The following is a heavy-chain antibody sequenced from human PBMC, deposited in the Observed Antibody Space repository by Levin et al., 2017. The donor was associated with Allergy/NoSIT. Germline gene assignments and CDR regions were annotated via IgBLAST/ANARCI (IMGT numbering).Heavy chain of an antibody. V-gene: IGHV4-61*01. D-gene: IGHD3-22*01. CDR2: IYYSGST. CDR1: GGSVSSGSYY. Sequence: KTSETLSLTCTVSGGSVSSGSYYWSWIRQPPGEGLEWIGYIYYSGSTNYNPSLKSRVTISVDTSKNQFSLKLSSVTAADTAVYYCASLTNHYDSSGYLSWGQGTLVTVSS. J-gene: IGHJ4*02. CDR3: ASLTNHYDSSGYLS.